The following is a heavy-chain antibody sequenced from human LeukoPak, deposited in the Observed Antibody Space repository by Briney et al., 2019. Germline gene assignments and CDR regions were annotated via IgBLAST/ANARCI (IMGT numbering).Heavy chain of an antibody. CDR3: AKDGSRYSYGYYYFDY. CDR2: ISNSGGST. Sequence: GGSLRLSCAASGFTFSSYGMSWVRQAPGKGLEWVSVISNSGGSTDYADSVKGRFTISRDNSKNTLYLQMNSLRAEDTAVYYCAKDGSRYSYGYYYFDYWGQGTLVTVSS. J-gene: IGHJ4*02. CDR1: GFTFSSYG. D-gene: IGHD5-18*01. V-gene: IGHV3-23*01.